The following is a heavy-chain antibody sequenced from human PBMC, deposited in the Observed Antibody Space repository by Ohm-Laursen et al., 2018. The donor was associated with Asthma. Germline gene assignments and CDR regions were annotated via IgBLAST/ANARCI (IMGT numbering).Heavy chain of an antibody. CDR1: GDSLSSSYS. Sequence: TLSLTCAVSGDSLSSSYSWSWVGPPPGTGLEWIGEIYPSGSTNYNPSLKSRVTISVDTSKNQFSLKLSSVTAADTAVYYCARARNNWFDPWGQGTLVTVSS. CDR2: IYPSGST. V-gene: IGHV4-4*02. J-gene: IGHJ5*02. CDR3: ARARNNWFDP.